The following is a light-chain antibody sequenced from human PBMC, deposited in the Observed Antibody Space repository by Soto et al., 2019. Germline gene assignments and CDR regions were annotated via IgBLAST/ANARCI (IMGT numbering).Light chain of an antibody. Sequence: DIQMTQSPSTLPASVGDRVTTTCRASQSISAWLAWYQQKPGKAPKLLIYDASSLESGVPSRFSASGSGTEFTLTISSLQPDDFATYYCQQYNSYSWTFGQGTKVEI. CDR3: QQYNSYSWT. V-gene: IGKV1-5*01. CDR2: DAS. CDR1: QSISAW. J-gene: IGKJ1*01.